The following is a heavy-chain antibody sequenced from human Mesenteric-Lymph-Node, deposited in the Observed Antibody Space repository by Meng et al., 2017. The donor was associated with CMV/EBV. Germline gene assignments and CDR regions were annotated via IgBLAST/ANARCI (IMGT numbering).Heavy chain of an antibody. V-gene: IGHV3-30-3*01. D-gene: IGHD2-8*01. J-gene: IGHJ4*02. CDR2: ISYDGSNK. CDR1: GFTFSSYA. CDR3: ARGAPIVLISLGDY. Sequence: GGSLRLSCAASGFTFSSYAMHWVRQAPGKGLEWVAVISYDGSNKYYADSVKGRFTISRDNSKNTLYLQMNSLRAEDTAVYYCARGAPIVLISLGDYWGQGTLVTVSS.